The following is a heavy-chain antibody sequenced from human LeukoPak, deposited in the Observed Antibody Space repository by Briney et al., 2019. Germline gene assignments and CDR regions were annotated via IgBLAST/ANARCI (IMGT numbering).Heavy chain of an antibody. D-gene: IGHD3-10*01. Sequence: GGSLRLSCGASGFDFGDYGITWVRRAPGKGLEWVSGINWDGGSTSYADSVKGRFIISRDNAKNSLYLQMNSLRAEDTAVYYCARDAYYYGSGIPFDGFDPWGQGTLVTVSS. V-gene: IGHV3-20*04. CDR1: GFDFGDYG. CDR3: ARDAYYYGSGIPFDGFDP. J-gene: IGHJ5*02. CDR2: INWDGGST.